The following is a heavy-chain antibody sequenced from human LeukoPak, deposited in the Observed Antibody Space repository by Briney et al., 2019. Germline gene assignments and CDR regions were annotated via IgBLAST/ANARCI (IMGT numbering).Heavy chain of an antibody. V-gene: IGHV4-34*01. D-gene: IGHD5-12*01. CDR2: INHSGST. J-gene: IGHJ4*02. Sequence: PSETLSLTCAVYGGSFSGYYWSWIRQPPGKGLEWIGEINHSGSTNYNPSLKSRVTISVDTSKNQFSLKLSSVTAADTAVYYCASKVATRRPLDYWGQGTLVTVSS. CDR1: GGSFSGYY. CDR3: ASKVATRRPLDY.